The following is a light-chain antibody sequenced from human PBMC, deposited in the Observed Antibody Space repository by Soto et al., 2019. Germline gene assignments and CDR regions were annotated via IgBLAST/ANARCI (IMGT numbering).Light chain of an antibody. CDR1: QSVSSN. CDR2: GAS. Sequence: EIVMTQSPATLSVSPGERATLSCRASQSVSSNLAWYQQKPGQAPRLLIYGASYRATGIPARFSGSGSGTDFTLTISSLEPDDFGVYYCQQRANWPLTLGGGTKVDIK. J-gene: IGKJ4*01. V-gene: IGKV3D-15*01. CDR3: QQRANWPLT.